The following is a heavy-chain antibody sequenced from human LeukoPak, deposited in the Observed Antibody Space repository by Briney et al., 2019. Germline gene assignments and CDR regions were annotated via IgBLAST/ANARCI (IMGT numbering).Heavy chain of an antibody. J-gene: IGHJ4*02. CDR1: GYTFTSYG. Sequence: ASVKVSCKASGYTFTSYGISWVRQAPGQGLEWMGWISAYNGNTNYAQKLQGRVTMTTDTSTSTAYMELRSLRSDDTAVYYCAREARLRTTHDILTGYYIDYWGQGTLVTVSS. V-gene: IGHV1-18*01. D-gene: IGHD3-9*01. CDR3: AREARLRTTHDILTGYYIDY. CDR2: ISAYNGNT.